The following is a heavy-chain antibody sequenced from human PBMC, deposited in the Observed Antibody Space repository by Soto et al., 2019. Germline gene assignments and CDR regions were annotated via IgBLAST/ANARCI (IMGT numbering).Heavy chain of an antibody. D-gene: IGHD1-1*01. V-gene: IGHV3-74*01. CDR3: TREVQFQSCDS. CDR1: GFTFNNYV. Sequence: EVQLVESGGGLVQPGGSLRLSCAASGFTFNNYVMHWVRQAPGKGLVWVSRINDDGSSTRYADSVKGRFTMSRDNAQNTVQLQMNSLRAEDTGVYYCTREVQFQSCDSWGQGTLVTVSS. J-gene: IGHJ4*02. CDR2: INDDGSST.